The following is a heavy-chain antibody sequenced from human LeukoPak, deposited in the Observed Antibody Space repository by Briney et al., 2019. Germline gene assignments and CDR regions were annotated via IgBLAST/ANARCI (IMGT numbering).Heavy chain of an antibody. CDR3: ARTAKNGALYFDY. CDR1: GGSISSDY. V-gene: IGHV4-4*07. J-gene: IGHJ4*02. D-gene: IGHD6-25*01. Sequence: PSETLSLTCTVSGGSISSDYWNWIRQPAGKGLEWIGRIYTSGSTHYNPSLQSQITMSVDTSKNQFSLKLSSVTAADTAVYYCARTAKNGALYFDYWGQGTLVTVSS. CDR2: IYTSGST.